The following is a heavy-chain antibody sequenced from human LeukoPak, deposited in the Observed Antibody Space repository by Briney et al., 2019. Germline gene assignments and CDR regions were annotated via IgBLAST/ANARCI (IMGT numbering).Heavy chain of an antibody. CDR2: ISRSGDKT. J-gene: IGHJ4*02. D-gene: IGHD6-19*01. Sequence: PGGSLRLSCAASGFSFSGYTMYWVRQAPGKGLEWVAGISRSGDKTYYADSAEGRFIISRDNSRNTLFLQMNSLRVEDTAVYYCAKGRAVESRFASGGRGTFVTVSS. CDR3: AKGRAVESRFAS. CDR1: GFSFSGYT. V-gene: IGHV3-23*01.